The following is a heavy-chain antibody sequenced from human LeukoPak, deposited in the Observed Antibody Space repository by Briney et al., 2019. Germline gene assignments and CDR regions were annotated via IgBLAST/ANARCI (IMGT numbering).Heavy chain of an antibody. CDR1: GGSISNYY. Sequence: SETLSLTCTVSGGSISNYYWSWIRQPPGKGLEWIGYIYHSGSTYYNPSLKSRVTISVDRSKNQFSLKLSSVTAADTAVYYCARDLGGWFDPWGQGTLVTVSS. D-gene: IGHD1-26*01. V-gene: IGHV4-59*12. CDR2: IYHSGST. J-gene: IGHJ5*02. CDR3: ARDLGGWFDP.